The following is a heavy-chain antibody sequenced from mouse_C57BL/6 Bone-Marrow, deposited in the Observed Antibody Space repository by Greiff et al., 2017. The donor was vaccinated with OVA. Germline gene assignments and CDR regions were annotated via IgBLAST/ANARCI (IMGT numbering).Heavy chain of an antibody. CDR2: ISSGGDYI. CDR3: TREGRYYGNSDYAMDY. V-gene: IGHV5-9-1*02. D-gene: IGHD2-1*01. J-gene: IGHJ4*01. CDR1: GFTFSSYA. Sequence: EVHLVESGEGLVKPGGSLKLSCAASGFTFSSYAMSWVRQTPEKRLEWVAYISSGGDYIYYADTVMGRFTISRDNARNTLYLQMSSLKSEDTAMYYCTREGRYYGNSDYAMDYWGQGTSVTVSS.